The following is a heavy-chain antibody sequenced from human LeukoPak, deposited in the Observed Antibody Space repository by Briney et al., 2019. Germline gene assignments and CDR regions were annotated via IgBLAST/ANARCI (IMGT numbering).Heavy chain of an antibody. CDR1: GFPFSSYG. Sequence: PGGSLRLSCAASGFPFSSYGMHWVRQAPGKGLEWVAVIWYDGSNKYYADSVKGRFTISRDNSKNTLYLQMNSLRAEDTAVYYCARERRDGYGFWFDPWGQGTLVTVSS. J-gene: IGHJ5*02. CDR3: ARERRDGYGFWFDP. V-gene: IGHV3-33*01. CDR2: IWYDGSNK. D-gene: IGHD5-24*01.